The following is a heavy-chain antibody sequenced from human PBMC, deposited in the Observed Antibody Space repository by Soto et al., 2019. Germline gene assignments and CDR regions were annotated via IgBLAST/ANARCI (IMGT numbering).Heavy chain of an antibody. D-gene: IGHD2-15*01. J-gene: IGHJ6*03. CDR2: TYYRSKWYN. CDR1: GDSVSSNSAA. V-gene: IGHV6-1*01. Sequence: SQTLSLTCAISGDSVSSNSAAWNWIRLSPSRGLEWLARTYYRSKWYNDYAVSVKSRITINPDTSKNQFSLQLNSVTPEDTAVYYCARGDVVVVAASTYYYYYMEVWGKGTTVTVSS. CDR3: ARGDVVVVAASTYYYYYMEV.